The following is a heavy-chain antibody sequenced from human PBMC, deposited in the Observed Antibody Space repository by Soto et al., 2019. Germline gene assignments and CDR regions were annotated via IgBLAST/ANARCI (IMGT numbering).Heavy chain of an antibody. J-gene: IGHJ6*02. V-gene: IGHV1-69*13. CDR2: IIPIFGTA. D-gene: IGHD3-22*01. CDR3: ARESDYDISCYTTAYHYFMDV. Sequence: GASVKVSCKASGGTFSSYAISWVRQAPGQGLEWMGGIIPIFGTANYAQKFQGRVTITADESTSTAYMELSSLRSEDTAVYYCARESDYDISCYTTAYHYFMDVCGQGSSVPVSS. CDR1: GGTFSSYA.